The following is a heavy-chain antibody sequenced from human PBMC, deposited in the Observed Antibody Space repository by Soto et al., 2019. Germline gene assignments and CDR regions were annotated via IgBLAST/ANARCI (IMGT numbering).Heavy chain of an antibody. Sequence: QVQLVQSGAEVKKPGSSVKVSCKASIGTFSRYVISWVRQAPGQGLEWRGGIIPFYGTTNYAQKFQGRVTIAGDESTRIADVERSSLSSEDTAIYYCVTEGDAGIAAAGTAWFDRWGQGSLVTVSS. V-gene: IGHV1-69*12. D-gene: IGHD6-13*01. CDR1: IGTFSRYV. CDR3: VTEGDAGIAAAGTAWFDR. J-gene: IGHJ5*02. CDR2: IIPFYGTT.